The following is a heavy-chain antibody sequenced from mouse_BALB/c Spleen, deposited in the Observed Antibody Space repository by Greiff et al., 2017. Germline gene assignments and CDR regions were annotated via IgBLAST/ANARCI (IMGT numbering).Heavy chain of an antibody. CDR2: ISSGSSTI. D-gene: IGHD4-1*01. J-gene: IGHJ2*01. CDR1: GFTFSSFG. Sequence: EVHLVESGGGLVQPGGSRKLSCAASGFTFSSFGMHWVRQAPEKGLEWVAYISSGSSTIYYADTVKGRFTISRDNPKNTLFLQMTSLRSEDTAMYYCARSGTGVGDYWGQGTTLTVSS. V-gene: IGHV5-17*02. CDR3: ARSGTGVGDY.